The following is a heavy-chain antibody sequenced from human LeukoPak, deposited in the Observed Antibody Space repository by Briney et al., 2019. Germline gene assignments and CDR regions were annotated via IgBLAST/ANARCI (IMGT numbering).Heavy chain of an antibody. D-gene: IGHD1-26*01. CDR1: GGSFSGYC. J-gene: IGHJ4*02. CDR3: ARGGGGSYF. Sequence: PSETLSLTCAVYGGSFSGYCWSWIRQPPGKGLEWIGEINHSGSTNYNPSLKSRVTISVDTSKNQFSLKLSSVTAADTAVYYCARGGGGSYFWGQGTLVTVSS. V-gene: IGHV4-34*01. CDR2: INHSGST.